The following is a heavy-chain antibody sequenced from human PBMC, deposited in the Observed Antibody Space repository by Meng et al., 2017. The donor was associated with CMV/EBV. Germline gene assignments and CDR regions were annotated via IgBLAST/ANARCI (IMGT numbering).Heavy chain of an antibody. CDR2: INPSGGST. CDR3: ARDKIQLWPTVGYFNY. V-gene: IGHV1-46*01. Sequence: GQAGAWGTKTGASVTVSCKASGYTFTSYYMQWVRQAPGQVLEWMGIINPSGGSTSYAQKFQGRVTMTRDTSTSTVYMELSSLRSEDTAVYYCARDKIQLWPTVGYFNYWGQGTLVTVSS. J-gene: IGHJ4*02. D-gene: IGHD5-18*01. CDR1: GYTFTSYY.